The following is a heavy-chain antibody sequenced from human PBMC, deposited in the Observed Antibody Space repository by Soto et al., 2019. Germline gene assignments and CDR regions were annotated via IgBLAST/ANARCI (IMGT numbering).Heavy chain of an antibody. J-gene: IGHJ6*02. CDR1: GFTFSDYY. D-gene: IGHD3-10*01. V-gene: IGHV3-11*01. Sequence: QVQLVESGGGLVKPGGSLRLSCAASGFTFSDYYMSWIRQAPGKGLEWVSYISSSGSTIYYADSVKGRFTISRDNAKNSLDRQMNSLRAEDTAVYYCAGEGSGSVPAPCCCCGMDVGGQGTTVTVSS. CDR3: AGEGSGSVPAPCCCCGMDV. CDR2: ISSSGSTI.